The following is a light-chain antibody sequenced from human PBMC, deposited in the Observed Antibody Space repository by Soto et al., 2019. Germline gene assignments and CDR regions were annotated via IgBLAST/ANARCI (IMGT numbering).Light chain of an antibody. CDR1: SSDVGGYNY. CDR3: SSYTSSSTRV. CDR2: EVS. V-gene: IGLV2-14*03. J-gene: IGLJ2*01. Sequence: QSVLTQPASVSGAPGQSITISCTGTSSDVGGYNYVSWYQQHPGKAPKLMIYEVSNRPSGVSIRFSGSKSGNTASLTISGLQPEDEADYYCSSYTSSSTRVFGGGTKLTVL.